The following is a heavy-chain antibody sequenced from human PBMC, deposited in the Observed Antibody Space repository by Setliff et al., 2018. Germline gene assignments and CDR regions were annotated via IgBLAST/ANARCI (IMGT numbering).Heavy chain of an antibody. CDR3: ARFCGTSNCQRAPLFDH. V-gene: IGHV4-4*08. J-gene: IGHJ4*02. CDR1: GASISDSY. Sequence: PSETLSLTCGVSGASISDSYWSWIRQPPGKGLEWIGHILTTGSTNYNPSLKSRIAISADTSRDRFSLRLTSVTAADTAIYYCARFCGTSNCQRAPLFDHWGQGILVTVSS. CDR2: ILTTGST. D-gene: IGHD1-1*01.